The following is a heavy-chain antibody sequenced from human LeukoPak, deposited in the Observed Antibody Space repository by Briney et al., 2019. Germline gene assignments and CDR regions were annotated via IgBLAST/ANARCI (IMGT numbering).Heavy chain of an antibody. CDR3: AREVGERFVELIDAFDI. J-gene: IGHJ3*02. V-gene: IGHV3-23*01. Sequence: GGSLRLSCAASGFTFSSYAMSWVRQAPGKGLEWVSAISGSGGSTYYADSVKGRFTISRDNSKSTLYLQMNSLRAEDTAVSYCAREVGERFVELIDAFDIWGQGTMVTVSS. D-gene: IGHD3-10*01. CDR1: GFTFSSYA. CDR2: ISGSGGST.